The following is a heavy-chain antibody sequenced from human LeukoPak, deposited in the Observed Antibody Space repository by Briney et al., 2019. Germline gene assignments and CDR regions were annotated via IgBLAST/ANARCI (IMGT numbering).Heavy chain of an antibody. J-gene: IGHJ3*02. CDR1: GGSISSYY. Sequence: SETLSLTCTVSGGSISSYYWSWIRQPPGKGLEWIGEINHSGSTNYNPSLKSRVTISVDTSKNQFSLKLSSVTAADTAVYYCARSSWDMDAFDIWGQGTMVTVSS. D-gene: IGHD1-26*01. V-gene: IGHV4-34*01. CDR2: INHSGST. CDR3: ARSSWDMDAFDI.